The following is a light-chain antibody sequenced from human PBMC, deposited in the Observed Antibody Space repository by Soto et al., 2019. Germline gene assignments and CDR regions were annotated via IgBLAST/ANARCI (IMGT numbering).Light chain of an antibody. Sequence: DIQVTQSPSSLSASVGDRVTITCRASQSISNYLNWYQQKPGKAPKLLIYAASSLQSGVASRFSGSGSGTDFTLTISSLQPEDFATYYCQQSYTTPRATFGQGTKLEIK. V-gene: IGKV1-39*01. J-gene: IGKJ2*01. CDR3: QQSYTTPRAT. CDR1: QSISNY. CDR2: AAS.